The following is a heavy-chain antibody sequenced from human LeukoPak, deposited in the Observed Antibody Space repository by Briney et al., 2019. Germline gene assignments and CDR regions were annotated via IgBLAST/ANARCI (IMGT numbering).Heavy chain of an antibody. CDR3: TRDHRDDWNPGYYFDY. D-gene: IGHD1-1*01. V-gene: IGHV3-49*04. J-gene: IGHJ4*02. CDR1: GFAFGDFA. Sequence: PGRSLRLSCTASGFAFGDFAMNWVRQAPGKGLEWVGFIKTKLYGGTTEYAASVKGRFTISRDDSKAIAYLQMKRLKTEDTAVYYCTRDHRDDWNPGYYFDYWGQGTLVTVSS. CDR2: IKTKLYGGTT.